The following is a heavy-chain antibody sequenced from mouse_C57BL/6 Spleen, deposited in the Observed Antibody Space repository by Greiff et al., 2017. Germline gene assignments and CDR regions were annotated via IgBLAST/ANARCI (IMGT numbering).Heavy chain of an antibody. Sequence: QVQLQQPGAELVKPGASVKLSCKASGYTFTSYWMHWVKQRPGPGLEWIGMIHPNSGSTNYNEKFKSKATLTIDKSSSTAYMQLSSLTYEDSAVYYCARSRDYRPFDYWGQGTTLTVSS. V-gene: IGHV1-64*01. J-gene: IGHJ2*01. D-gene: IGHD2-14*01. CDR2: IHPNSGST. CDR3: ARSRDYRPFDY. CDR1: GYTFTSYW.